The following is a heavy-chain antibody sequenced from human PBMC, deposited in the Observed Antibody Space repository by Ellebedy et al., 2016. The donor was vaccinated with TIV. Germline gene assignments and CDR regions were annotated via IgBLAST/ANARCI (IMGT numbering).Heavy chain of an antibody. CDR2: IDPSGGST. V-gene: IGHV1-46*01. CDR3: ARDRIVGSSSPYYNGMDV. J-gene: IGHJ6*02. Sequence: AASVKVSCKASGYTFTSYYMHWVRQAPGQGLEWMGVIDPSGGSTDYAQKFQGRATMTRDTSTSTVYMELSSLRSDDTAVYYCARDRIVGSSSPYYNGMDVWGQGTTVTVSS. D-gene: IGHD1-26*01. CDR1: GYTFTSYY.